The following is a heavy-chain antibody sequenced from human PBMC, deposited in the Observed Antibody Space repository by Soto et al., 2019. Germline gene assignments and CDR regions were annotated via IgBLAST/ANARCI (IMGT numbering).Heavy chain of an antibody. Sequence: PGESLKISCKGSVYSFTTYWIAWVRQMPGKGLEWVGVIYPGDSDTRYSPSFEGHVTISVDKSVSTAFLQWNSLKASDNAMYYCARHSTSAPKDYWGQGTLVTVSS. CDR2: IYPGDSDT. CDR3: ARHSTSAPKDY. CDR1: VYSFTTYW. J-gene: IGHJ4*01. D-gene: IGHD3-10*01. V-gene: IGHV5-51*01.